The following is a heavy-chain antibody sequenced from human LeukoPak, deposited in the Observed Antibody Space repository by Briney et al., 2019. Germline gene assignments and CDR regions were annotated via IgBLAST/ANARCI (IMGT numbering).Heavy chain of an antibody. CDR2: INSDGSTT. D-gene: IGHD2-21*01. CDR3: ARSLLD. CDR1: GFTFSTHW. V-gene: IGHV3-74*01. Sequence: GGSLRLSCAASGFTFSTHWMHWVRQAPGKGLVWVSQINSDGSTTIYADSVEGRFTISRDNAKNTVYLQINRLGAEDTAVYYCARSLLDWGHGTLVTVSS. J-gene: IGHJ4*01.